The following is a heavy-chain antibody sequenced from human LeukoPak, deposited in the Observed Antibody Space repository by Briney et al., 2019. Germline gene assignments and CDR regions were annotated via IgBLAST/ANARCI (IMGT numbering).Heavy chain of an antibody. Sequence: SETLSLTCTVSGGSISSSSYYWGWIRQPPGKGLEWIGSIYYSGSTYYNPSLKSRVTISVDTSKNQFSLKLSSVTAADTAVYYCARTASRSSSWYGAFDIWGQGTMVTVSS. CDR1: GGSISSSSYY. D-gene: IGHD6-13*01. CDR3: ARTASRSSSWYGAFDI. V-gene: IGHV4-39*07. CDR2: IYYSGST. J-gene: IGHJ3*02.